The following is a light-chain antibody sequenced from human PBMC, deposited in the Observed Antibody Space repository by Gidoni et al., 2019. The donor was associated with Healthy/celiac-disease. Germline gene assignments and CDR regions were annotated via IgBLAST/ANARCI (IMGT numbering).Light chain of an antibody. CDR3: QQYNSYPFT. V-gene: IGKV1-5*03. CDR2: KAS. Sequence: DIQMTQSPSTLSASVGDRVTITCRASQSISSWLAWYQQQPGKAPNLLIYKASSLEIGVPSRFSGSGSWTEFPLTISSLQPDDFATYYCQQYNSYPFTFGPGTKVDIK. CDR1: QSISSW. J-gene: IGKJ3*01.